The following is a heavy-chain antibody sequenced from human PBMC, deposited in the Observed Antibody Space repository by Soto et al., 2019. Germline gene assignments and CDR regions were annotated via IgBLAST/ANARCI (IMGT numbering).Heavy chain of an antibody. J-gene: IGHJ6*02. Sequence: SETLSLTCNVSGVSISIEHYHWTWIRQSPGKDLEWIGYIHYTGSMQYSPSFQGQVTISADKSISTAYLQWSSLKASDTAMYYCARQGAEYNWNDYYYGMDVWGQGTTVTVSS. CDR2: IHYTGSM. CDR1: GVSISIEHYH. V-gene: IGHV4-30-4*01. CDR3: ARQGAEYNWNDYYYGMDV. D-gene: IGHD1-20*01.